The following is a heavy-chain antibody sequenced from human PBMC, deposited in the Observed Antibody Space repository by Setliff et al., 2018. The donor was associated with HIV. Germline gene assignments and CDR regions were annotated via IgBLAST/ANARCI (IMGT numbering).Heavy chain of an antibody. J-gene: IGHJ4*02. Sequence: LSLTCNISGVSIPTNYWNWIRQPAGKGLEWIGNIHSSGSTNYNPSLKSRVTMSVDTSKNQFSLKLSSVTAADTAVYYCARSPSYRSSWEYYFDYWGQGTLVTVSS. CDR3: ARSPSYRSSWEYYFDY. D-gene: IGHD6-13*01. CDR2: IHSSGST. CDR1: GVSIPTNY. V-gene: IGHV4-4*07.